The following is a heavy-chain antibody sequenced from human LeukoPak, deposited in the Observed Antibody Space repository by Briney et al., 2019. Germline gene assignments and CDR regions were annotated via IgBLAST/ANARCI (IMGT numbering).Heavy chain of an antibody. CDR1: GYTFTGHH. CDR2: ISTYNGDT. D-gene: IGHD6-19*01. CDR3: ARDPSNTSGRYIYFDS. J-gene: IGHJ4*02. V-gene: IGHV1-18*04. Sequence: ASVKVSCKASGYTFTGHHMHWVRQAPGQGLEWMGWISTYNGDTNYAQNLQGRVTMTRDTSTSTAYMELRSLRSDDTAVYYCARDPSNTSGRYIYFDSWSQGTLVTVSS.